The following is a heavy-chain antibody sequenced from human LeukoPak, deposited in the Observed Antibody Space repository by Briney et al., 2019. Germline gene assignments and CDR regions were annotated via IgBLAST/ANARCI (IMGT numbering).Heavy chain of an antibody. J-gene: IGHJ5*02. CDR3: ARGRAYCGGDCYSGWFDP. Sequence: PGGSLRLSCAASGFTFRQYSMNWVRQAPGKGLKWVSYTSSSSTIYYADSVKGRFTISRDNAKNSLYLQMNSLRDEDTAVYYCARGRAYCGGDCYSGWFDPWGQGTLVTVSS. CDR2: TSSSSTI. D-gene: IGHD2-21*02. V-gene: IGHV3-48*02. CDR1: GFTFRQYS.